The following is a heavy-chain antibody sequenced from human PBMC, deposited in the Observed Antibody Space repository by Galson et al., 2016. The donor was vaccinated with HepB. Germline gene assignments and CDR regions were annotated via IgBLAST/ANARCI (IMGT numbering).Heavy chain of an antibody. V-gene: IGHV3-49*03. CDR2: IRSEIYGGTT. D-gene: IGHD6-13*01. Sequence: SLRLSCAASGFTFEDYAMSWFRQVPGKGLEWVAFIRSEIYGGTTEYAASVQGRFIISRDDSKSMAYLQMNSLKTDDTAVYSCSRVLGLRSSRYLAQVWFDPWGQGTQVTVSP. CDR3: SRVLGLRSSRYLAQVWFDP. J-gene: IGHJ5*02. CDR1: GFTFEDYA.